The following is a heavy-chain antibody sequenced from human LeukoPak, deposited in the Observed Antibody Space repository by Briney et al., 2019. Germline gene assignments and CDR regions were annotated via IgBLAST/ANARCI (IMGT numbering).Heavy chain of an antibody. V-gene: IGHV3-23*01. Sequence: GGSLRLSCEASAITFTNWAITWVRQAPGMGLEWVSSISADGGGTYYADSVKGRFTVSRDNSKNTLYLEINSLRVEDTAVYYCAKWAGCGERTKNYFGPFDFWGQGTLVTVSS. D-gene: IGHD1-7*01. J-gene: IGHJ4*02. CDR1: AITFTNWA. CDR2: ISADGGGT. CDR3: AKWAGCGERTKNYFGPFDF.